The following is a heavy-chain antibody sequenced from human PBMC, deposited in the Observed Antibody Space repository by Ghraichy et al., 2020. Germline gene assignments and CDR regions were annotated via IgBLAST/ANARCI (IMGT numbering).Heavy chain of an antibody. J-gene: IGHJ3*02. CDR1: GYSISSGYY. CDR2: IYHSGST. V-gene: IGHV4-38-2*02. D-gene: IGHD2-2*01. Sequence: SETLSLTCTVSGYSISSGYYWGWIRQPPGKGLEWIGSIYHSGSTYYNPSLKSRVTISVDMSKNQFSLKLSSVTAADTAVYYCARDLAIVVVSAAIDAFDIWGQGTMVTVSS. CDR3: ARDLAIVVVSAAIDAFDI.